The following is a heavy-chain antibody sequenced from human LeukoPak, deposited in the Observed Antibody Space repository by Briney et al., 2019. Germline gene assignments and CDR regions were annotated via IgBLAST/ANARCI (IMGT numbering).Heavy chain of an antibody. CDR2: INHSGST. CDR1: GGSFSGYY. D-gene: IGHD5-18*01. V-gene: IGHV4-34*01. CDR3: ARGLYSYGYGRY. Sequence: SETLSLTCAVYGGSFSGYYWSWVRQPPRKGLEWIGEINHSGSTNYNPSLKSRVTISVDTSKNQFSLKLSSVTAADTAVYYCARGLYSYGYGRYWGQGTLVTVSS. J-gene: IGHJ4*02.